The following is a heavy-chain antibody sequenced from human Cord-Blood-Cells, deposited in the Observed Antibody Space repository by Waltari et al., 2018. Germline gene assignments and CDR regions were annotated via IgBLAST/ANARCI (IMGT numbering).Heavy chain of an antibody. CDR3: ARSEDYDILTGYYDAFDI. CDR1: GGTVSSYA. Sequence: QVQLVQSGAEVKKPGSSVKVSCKASGGTVSSYAISWVRQAAGHGLEWMGRIIPILGIANYAQKFQGRVTITTDKSTSTAYMELSSLRSEDTAVYYCARSEDYDILTGYYDAFDIWGQGTMVTVSS. V-gene: IGHV1-69*09. CDR2: IIPILGIA. D-gene: IGHD3-9*01. J-gene: IGHJ3*02.